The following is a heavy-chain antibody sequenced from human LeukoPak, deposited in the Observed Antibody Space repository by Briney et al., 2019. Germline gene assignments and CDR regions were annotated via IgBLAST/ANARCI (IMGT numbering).Heavy chain of an antibody. Sequence: ASVKVSCKASGGTFSSYAISWVRQAPGQGLEWMGRIVPILGIANYAQKFQGRVTITADKSTSTAYMELSSLRSEDTAVYYCARSSGYRADYFDYWGQGTLVTVSS. V-gene: IGHV1-69*04. CDR1: GGTFSSYA. CDR2: IVPILGIA. D-gene: IGHD6-13*01. J-gene: IGHJ4*02. CDR3: ARSSGYRADYFDY.